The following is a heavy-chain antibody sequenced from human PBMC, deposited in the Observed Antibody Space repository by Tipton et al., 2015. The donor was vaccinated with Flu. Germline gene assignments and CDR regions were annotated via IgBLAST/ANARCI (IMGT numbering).Heavy chain of an antibody. J-gene: IGHJ4*02. CDR1: GINFSRYA. Sequence: SLRLSCAASGINFSRYAMHWVRQAPGRGLEWVAVISYDATLEYFADSVKGRFTISRDNSKDTLFLQMNSLRSNDTAVYYCASSPRFKEGRLPYWGQGILVTVSS. V-gene: IGHV3-30*07. CDR3: ASSPRFKEGRLPY. CDR2: ISYDATLE.